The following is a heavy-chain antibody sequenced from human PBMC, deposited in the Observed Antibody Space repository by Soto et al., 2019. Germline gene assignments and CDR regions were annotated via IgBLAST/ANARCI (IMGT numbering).Heavy chain of an antibody. CDR3: ARTRHAYTVTTDY. CDR2: ISYDGSNK. Sequence: QVQLVESGGGVVQPGRSLRLSCAASGFTFSSYAMHWVRQAPGKGLEWVAVISYDGSNKYYADSVKGRFTISRDNSKKTLYLQMNSLRAEDTAVYYCARTRHAYTVTTDYWGQGTLVTVSS. J-gene: IGHJ4*02. D-gene: IGHD4-17*01. CDR1: GFTFSSYA. V-gene: IGHV3-30-3*01.